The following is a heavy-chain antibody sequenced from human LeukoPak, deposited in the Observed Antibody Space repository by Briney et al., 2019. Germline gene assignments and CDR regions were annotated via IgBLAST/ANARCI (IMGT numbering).Heavy chain of an antibody. Sequence: PSKTLSLTCAVYGGSFSGYYWGWIRQPPGKGLEWIGSIYYTGSTFYNPSLKSRVTISVDTSKNQFSMKLSSVTAADTAVYFCARGLRDGYTLFYFDYWGQGTLVTVSS. J-gene: IGHJ4*02. CDR2: IYYTGST. V-gene: IGHV4-34*01. CDR3: ARGLRDGYTLFYFDY. CDR1: GGSFSGYY. D-gene: IGHD5-24*01.